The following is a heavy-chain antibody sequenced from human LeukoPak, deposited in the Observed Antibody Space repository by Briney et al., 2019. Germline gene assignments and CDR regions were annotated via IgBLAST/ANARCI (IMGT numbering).Heavy chain of an antibody. CDR1: GFTFSNYA. Sequence: GGSLRLSCAASGFTFSNYAMSWVRQAPGKGLEWVSAISGSGGSTYYADSVKGRFTISRDNSKNTLYLQMNSLRAEDTAVYYCAKMVGHCSSTSCYHLFFDYWGQGTLVTVSS. CDR3: AKMVGHCSSTSCYHLFFDY. D-gene: IGHD2-2*01. V-gene: IGHV3-23*01. CDR2: ISGSGGST. J-gene: IGHJ4*02.